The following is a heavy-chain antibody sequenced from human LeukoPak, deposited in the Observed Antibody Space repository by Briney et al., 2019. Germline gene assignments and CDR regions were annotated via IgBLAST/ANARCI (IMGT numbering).Heavy chain of an antibody. CDR3: ARVDDYGDYGLDY. CDR2: ISSSSSYI. J-gene: IGHJ4*02. Sequence: GGSLRLSCAASGFTFSSYSMNWVRQAPGKGLEWVSSISSSSSYIYYADSVKGRFTISRDNAKNSLYLQMNSLRAKDTAVYYCARVDDYGDYGLDYWGQGTLVTVSS. CDR1: GFTFSSYS. D-gene: IGHD4-17*01. V-gene: IGHV3-21*01.